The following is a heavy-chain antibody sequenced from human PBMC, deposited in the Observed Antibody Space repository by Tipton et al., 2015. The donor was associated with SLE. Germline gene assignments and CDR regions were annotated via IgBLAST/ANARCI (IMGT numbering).Heavy chain of an antibody. D-gene: IGHD2-21*01. CDR1: GVSFSDYS. CDR3: ARVMHCGDDCYPTPNYYSYNVMDV. V-gene: IGHV4-34*01. CDR2: INHSGST. J-gene: IGHJ6*02. Sequence: GLVKPSETLSLTCTVSGVSFSDYSWSWVRQPPGKGLEWIGEINHSGSTNYNPSLKSRVTISVDTSKNQFSLKLSSVTAADTAVYYCARVMHCGDDCYPTPNYYSYNVMDVWGQGTTVIVSS.